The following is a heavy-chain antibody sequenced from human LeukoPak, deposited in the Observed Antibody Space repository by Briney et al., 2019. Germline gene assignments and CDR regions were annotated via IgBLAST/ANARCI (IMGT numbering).Heavy chain of an antibody. J-gene: IGHJ4*02. CDR2: IIPILGIA. V-gene: IGHV1-69*04. Sequence: SVKVSCKASGGTFSSYAISWVRQAPGQGLEWMGRIIPILGIANYAQKFQGRVTITADKSTSTAYMELSSLRSEDTAVYYCARDSADYYGSGSYYDYWGQGTLVTVSS. CDR1: GGTFSSYA. CDR3: ARDSADYYGSGSYYDY. D-gene: IGHD3-10*01.